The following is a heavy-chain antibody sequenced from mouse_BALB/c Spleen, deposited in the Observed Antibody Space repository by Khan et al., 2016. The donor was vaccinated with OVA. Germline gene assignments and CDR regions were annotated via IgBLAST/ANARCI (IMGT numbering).Heavy chain of an antibody. V-gene: IGHV5-9-1*01. J-gene: IGHJ3*01. D-gene: IGHD2-1*01. Sequence: EVELVESGGVLVEPGGSLKLSCAASGFTFSSFVMSWVRQTPEKRLEWVATISSAATYTYYPDSVKGRFTISRDNAKNTLYLQLNSLRSDHTAIYYCANGNYGWFAYWCQGTLVTVST. CDR1: GFTFSSFV. CDR3: ANGNYGWFAY. CDR2: ISSAATYT.